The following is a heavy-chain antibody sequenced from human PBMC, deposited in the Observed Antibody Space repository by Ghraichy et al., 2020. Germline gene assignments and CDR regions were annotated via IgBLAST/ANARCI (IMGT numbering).Heavy chain of an antibody. CDR2: ISGSGGST. CDR3: AKAIRAYYYDSSRDAFDI. D-gene: IGHD3-22*01. J-gene: IGHJ3*02. CDR1: GFTFSSYA. Sequence: GESLNISCAASGFTFSSYAMSWVRQAPGKGLEWVSAISGSGGSTYYADSVKGRFTISRDNSKNTLYLQMNSLRAEDTAVYYCAKAIRAYYYDSSRDAFDIWGQGTMFTVSS. V-gene: IGHV3-23*01.